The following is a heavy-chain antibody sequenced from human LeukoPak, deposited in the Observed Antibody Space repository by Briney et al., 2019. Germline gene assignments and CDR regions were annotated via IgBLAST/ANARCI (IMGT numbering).Heavy chain of an antibody. CDR1: GGSISSGCYS. D-gene: IGHD3-10*01. J-gene: IGHJ5*02. V-gene: IGHV4-30-2*01. CDR3: AREYYYGSGSYSWFDP. CDR2: IYHSGST. Sequence: SETLSLTCAVSGGSISSGCYSWSWIRQPPGKGLEWIGYIYHSGSTYYNPSLKSRVTISVDRSKNQFSLKLSSVAAADPAVYYCAREYYYGSGSYSWFDPWGQGTLVTVSS.